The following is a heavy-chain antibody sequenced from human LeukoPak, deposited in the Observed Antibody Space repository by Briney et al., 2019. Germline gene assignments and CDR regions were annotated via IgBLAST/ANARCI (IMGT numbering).Heavy chain of an antibody. Sequence: NPSETLSLTCAVYGGSFTAYYWNWIRQPPGKGLEWIGEISHSGTTNPNPSLKNRVTISVDTSKNQSSLKLSSVTAADTAVYYCARANRRRSRNFFDPWGQGTLVTVPS. J-gene: IGHJ5*02. V-gene: IGHV4-34*01. CDR2: ISHSGTT. CDR3: ARANRRRSRNFFDP. D-gene: IGHD2/OR15-2a*01. CDR1: GGSFTAYY.